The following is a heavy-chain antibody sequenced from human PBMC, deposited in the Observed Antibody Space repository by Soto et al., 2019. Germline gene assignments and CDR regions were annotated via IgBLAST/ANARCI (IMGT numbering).Heavy chain of an antibody. D-gene: IGHD6-19*01. CDR3: ARVPYSSGWYHGYYYGMDV. V-gene: IGHV3-21*04. CDR1: GFTFSSYS. CDR2: ISSSSSYI. J-gene: IGHJ6*02. Sequence: PGGSLRLSCAASGFTFSSYSMNWVRQAPGKGLEWVSSISSSSSYIYYADSVKGRFTISRDNAKNSLYLQMNSLRAEDTAVYYCARVPYSSGWYHGYYYGMDVWGQGTTVTVSS.